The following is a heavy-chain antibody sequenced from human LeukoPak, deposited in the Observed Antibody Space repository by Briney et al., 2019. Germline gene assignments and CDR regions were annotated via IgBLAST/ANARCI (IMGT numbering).Heavy chain of an antibody. CDR2: IYFSGST. V-gene: IGHV4-59*08. J-gene: IGHJ3*02. CDR1: GGSISSYY. CDR3: AKHAFDI. Sequence: SETLSLTCTVSGGSISSYYWSWIRQPPGKGLEWIGDIYFSGSTKYNPSLKSRVTISVDTSKNQFSLKVSSVTAADTAVYYCAKHAFDIWGQGTMVTVSS.